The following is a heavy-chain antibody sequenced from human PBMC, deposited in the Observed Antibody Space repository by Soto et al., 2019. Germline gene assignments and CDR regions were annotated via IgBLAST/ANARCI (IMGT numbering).Heavy chain of an antibody. J-gene: IGHJ4*01. Sequence: SQTLSLTCAITGDSVSSNSAGWSWVRQSPSRGLEWLGRTYCRSKWYYEYAVSVRGRITINPDTSKNQYSLQLNSVTPEDTAVYFCARGEQYSGRIFDYWSQGTLVTVSS. CDR2: TYCRSKWYY. CDR1: GDSVSSNSAG. V-gene: IGHV6-1*01. CDR3: ARGEQYSGRIFDY. D-gene: IGHD1-26*01.